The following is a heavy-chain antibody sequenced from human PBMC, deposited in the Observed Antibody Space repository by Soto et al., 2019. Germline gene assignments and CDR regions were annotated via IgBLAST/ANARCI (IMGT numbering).Heavy chain of an antibody. J-gene: IGHJ4*02. Sequence: GGSLRLSCAASGFTFDDYAMHWVRQAPGKGLEWVSGISWNSGSMGYADSVKGRFTISRDNAKNSLYLQMNSLRAEDTALYYCAKTLLGRDYWGQGTLVTVSS. CDR1: GFTFDDYA. CDR2: ISWNSGSM. V-gene: IGHV3-9*01. CDR3: AKTLLGRDY.